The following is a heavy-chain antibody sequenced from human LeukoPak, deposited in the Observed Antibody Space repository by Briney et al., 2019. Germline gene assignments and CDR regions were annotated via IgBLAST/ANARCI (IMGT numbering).Heavy chain of an antibody. D-gene: IGHD1-26*01. CDR2: IRSDGTSK. CDR1: GFTFSTYG. J-gene: IGHJ6*03. CDR3: ANQGGSLTEVGYYMDV. V-gene: IGHV3-30*02. Sequence: GGSLRLSCAASGFTFSTYGMHWVRQAPGKGLEWVAFIRSDGTSKYYTDSVKGRFTISRDNSKNTLYLQMNSLRAEDTAVYYCANQGGSLTEVGYYMDVWGKGTTVTISS.